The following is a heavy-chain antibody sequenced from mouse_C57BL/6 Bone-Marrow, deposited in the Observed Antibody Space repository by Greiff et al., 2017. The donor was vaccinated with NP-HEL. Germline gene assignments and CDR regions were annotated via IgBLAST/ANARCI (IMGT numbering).Heavy chain of an antibody. CDR1: GYTFTSYW. CDR3: ARREYYYGSAWFAY. J-gene: IGHJ3*01. CDR2: IYPSDSET. D-gene: IGHD1-1*01. Sequence: QVQLQQPGAELVRPGSSVKLSCKASGYTFTSYWMDWVKQRPGQGLEWIGNIYPSDSETHYNQKFKDKATLTVDKASSTAYMQLSSLTSEDSAVYYCARREYYYGSAWFAYWGQGTLVTVSA. V-gene: IGHV1-61*01.